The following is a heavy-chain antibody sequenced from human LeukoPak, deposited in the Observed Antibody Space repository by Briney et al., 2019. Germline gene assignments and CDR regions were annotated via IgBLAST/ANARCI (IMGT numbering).Heavy chain of an antibody. D-gene: IGHD3-9*01. V-gene: IGHV1-18*01. Sequence: ASVKVSCKASGYTFTSYGISWVRQAPGQGLEWMGWISAYNGNTNYAQKLQGRVTMTTDTSTSTAYMELRSLRSDDTAVYYCARDQYYDILTGSNWFDPWGQGTLVTVSS. CDR3: ARDQYYDILTGSNWFDP. CDR1: GYTFTSYG. J-gene: IGHJ5*02. CDR2: ISAYNGNT.